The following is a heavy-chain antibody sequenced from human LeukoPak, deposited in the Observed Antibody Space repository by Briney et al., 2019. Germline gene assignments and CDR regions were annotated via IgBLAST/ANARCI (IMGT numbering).Heavy chain of an antibody. V-gene: IGHV3-30-3*01. Sequence: GGSLRLSCAASGFTFSSYAMHWVRQAPGKGLEWVAVISYDGSNKYYADSVKGRFTISRDNSKNTLSLQVSSLRAEDTAVYYCAKDRYSYAFEYSDSWGQGTLVTVSS. CDR3: AKDRYSYAFEYSDS. CDR2: ISYDGSNK. CDR1: GFTFSSYA. J-gene: IGHJ4*02. D-gene: IGHD5-18*01.